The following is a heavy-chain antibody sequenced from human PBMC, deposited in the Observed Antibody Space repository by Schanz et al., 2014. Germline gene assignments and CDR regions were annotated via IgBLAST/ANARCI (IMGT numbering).Heavy chain of an antibody. Sequence: EVQLVESGGGLVQPGGSLRLSCTASGFTFSDYWMSWVRQAPGKGPEWVANIKHDGSVKDYVDSVEGRFTISRDNFKGALYLQMSSLRAEDTAVYYCAKSLESCPGGRCSRGYFDYWGQGTLVTVSS. CDR2: IKHDGSVK. J-gene: IGHJ4*02. CDR1: GFTFSDYW. V-gene: IGHV3-7*05. D-gene: IGHD2-8*02. CDR3: AKSLESCPGGRCSRGYFDY.